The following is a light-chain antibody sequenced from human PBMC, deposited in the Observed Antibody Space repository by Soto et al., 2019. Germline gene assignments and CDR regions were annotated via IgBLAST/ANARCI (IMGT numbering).Light chain of an antibody. CDR2: DVS. J-gene: IGLJ2*01. CDR3: CSYAGSSWV. CDR1: SSDVGGYNY. Sequence: QSALTQPRSVSGSPGQSVTISCTGTSSDVGGYNYVSWYQQHPGKAPKLMIFDVSKRPSVVPDRFSGSKSGNTASLTISGLQAEDEDDYYCCSYAGSSWVFGGGTKLTVL. V-gene: IGLV2-11*01.